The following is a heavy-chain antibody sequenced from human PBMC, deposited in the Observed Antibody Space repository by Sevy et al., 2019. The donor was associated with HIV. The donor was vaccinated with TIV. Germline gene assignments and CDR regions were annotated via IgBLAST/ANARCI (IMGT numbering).Heavy chain of an antibody. CDR3: AKRKMSGWYNLDY. Sequence: GGSLRLSCATSGFTFSNYVMSWVRQAPGKGLEWVAIISGSGDSTNYADSVKGRFTMSRDNSKNTMYLQMNSLRAEDTAVYYCAKRKMSGWYNLDYWGQGTLVTVSS. CDR1: GFTFSNYV. CDR2: ISGSGDST. V-gene: IGHV3-23*01. D-gene: IGHD6-19*01. J-gene: IGHJ4*02.